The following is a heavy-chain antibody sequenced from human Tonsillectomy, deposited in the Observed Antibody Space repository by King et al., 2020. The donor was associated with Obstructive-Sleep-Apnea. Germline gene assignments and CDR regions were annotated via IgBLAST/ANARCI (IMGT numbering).Heavy chain of an antibody. J-gene: IGHJ4*02. CDR1: GGSISNSNW. CDR2: IYHSGST. CDR3: ARVFPGADCFDY. Sequence: VQLQESGPGLVKPSGTLSLTCAVSGGSISNSNWWSWVRQPPGKGLEWIGEIYHSGSTNYNPSLKSRVTISVYKSKNQFSLRLSSVTAASTALYYCARVFPGADCFDYWGQGTLVTVSS. D-gene: IGHD4/OR15-4a*01. V-gene: IGHV4-4*02.